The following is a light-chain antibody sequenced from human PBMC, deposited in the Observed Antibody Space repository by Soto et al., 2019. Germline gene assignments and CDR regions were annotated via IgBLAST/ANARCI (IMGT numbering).Light chain of an antibody. CDR1: SSDVGAYDY. V-gene: IGLV2-8*01. CDR3: SSYGGSNNLL. Sequence: QSVLTQPPSASGSPGQSVTISCTGTSSDVGAYDYVSWYQQHPGKAPKIIIYEVTERPSGVPDRFSGSKSGNTASLTVSGLQAEDEADYYCSSYGGSNNLLFGGGTKLTVL. J-gene: IGLJ2*01. CDR2: EVT.